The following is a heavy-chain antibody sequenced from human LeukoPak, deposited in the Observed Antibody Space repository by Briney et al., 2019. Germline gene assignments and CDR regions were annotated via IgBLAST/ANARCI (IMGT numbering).Heavy chain of an antibody. CDR1: GYTFTSYY. CDR2: INPSGGST. CDR3: ARPLHLLLWFGESGSAFDI. Sequence: EASVKVSCKASGYTFTSYYMHWVRQAPGQGLEWMGIINPSGGSTSYAQKFQGRVTMTRNTSISTAYMELSSLRSEDTAVYYCARPLHLLLWFGESGSAFDIWGQGTMVTVSS. J-gene: IGHJ3*02. D-gene: IGHD3-10*01. V-gene: IGHV1-46*01.